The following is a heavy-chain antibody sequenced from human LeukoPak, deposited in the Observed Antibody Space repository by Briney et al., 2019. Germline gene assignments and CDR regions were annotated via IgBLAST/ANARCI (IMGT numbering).Heavy chain of an antibody. J-gene: IGHJ5*02. V-gene: IGHV4-4*07. D-gene: IGHD2-21*02. CDR2: VYPGGAT. CDR1: GVSVSHEY. CDR3: ATYVTGSFSPYFDP. Sequence: SETLTLTCTVSGVSVSHEYWTWIRQPAGKGLEWIGRVYPGGATNYNFLLKGRVTMSLDASKNQFSLSLTSLTAADTAVYYCATYVTGSFSPYFDPWGQGTLVTVSS.